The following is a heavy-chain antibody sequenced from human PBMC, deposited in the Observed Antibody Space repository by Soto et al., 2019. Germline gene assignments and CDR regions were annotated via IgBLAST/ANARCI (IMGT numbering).Heavy chain of an antibody. V-gene: IGHV1-18*01. J-gene: IGHJ6*02. Sequence: EVRCKTSGSSFTTYGISWVRQAPGQGLEWMGWISAYNGNTNYAQKLQDRVTMTTDTSTSTAYMELRSLRSDDTAVYYCAREGPAPYYYYGMDVWGQGSTVTVSS. CDR3: AREGPAPYYYYGMDV. CDR2: ISAYNGNT. CDR1: GSSFTTYG.